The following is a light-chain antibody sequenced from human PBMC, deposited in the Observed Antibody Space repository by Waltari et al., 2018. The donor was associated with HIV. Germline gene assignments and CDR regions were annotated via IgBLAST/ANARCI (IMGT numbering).Light chain of an antibody. Sequence: YALTHPPSASGSPGQSVTMSCRGPSRHIGGFNYVSWYQQHPGKAPKLIMTEVTNRPSGVPDRFSGSKSGNTASLTVSGLQAEDEAHYYCSSYAPTNKFYVLFGGGTTLTVL. J-gene: IGLJ2*01. CDR3: SSYAPTNKFYVL. CDR2: EVT. CDR1: SRHIGGFNY. V-gene: IGLV2-8*01.